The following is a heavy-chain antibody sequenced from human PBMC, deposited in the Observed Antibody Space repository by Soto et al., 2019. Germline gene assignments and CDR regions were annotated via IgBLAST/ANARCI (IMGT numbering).Heavy chain of an antibody. D-gene: IGHD3-9*01. CDR2: ISGSARST. V-gene: IGHV3-23*01. CDR3: ATDVHYAIVTGIEYCHH. Sequence: EVQLLESGGGLVQPGGSLRLSCAASGFTFSSYAMSWVRRAPGKGLEWVSGISGSARSTKYADSVKGRFTISRDNSKNTLFLQMRSLRAEDTAVYYCATDVHYAIVTGIEYCHHWTQGTLVTVSS. J-gene: IGHJ1*01. CDR1: GFTFSSYA.